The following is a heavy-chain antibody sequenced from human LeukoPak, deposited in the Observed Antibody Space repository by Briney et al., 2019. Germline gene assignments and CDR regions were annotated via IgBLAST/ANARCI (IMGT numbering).Heavy chain of an antibody. CDR1: GGSIXSGXXX. Sequence: GGSIXSGXXXGSXSRXPAGXXVEWIGLIYTSGSTNYHPARKSRVTITVKTAKNKFSLKLSSVTAADTAVYYCASARDGYNWSYWGQGTLVTVSS. V-gene: IGHV4-61*02. J-gene: IGHJ4*02. D-gene: IGHD5-24*01. CDR3: ASARDGYNWSY. CDR2: IYTSGST.